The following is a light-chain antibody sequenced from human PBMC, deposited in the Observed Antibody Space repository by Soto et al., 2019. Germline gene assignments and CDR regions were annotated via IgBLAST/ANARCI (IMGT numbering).Light chain of an antibody. CDR1: QSITSW. CDR3: QQYISYSLT. Sequence: DIQMTQSPSTMSASVGDTVTITCRASQSITSWLAWYHQKPGKAPTLLIYKASRLESGVPSRFSGSGSGTEFTLTISSLQPDDSATYYCQQYISYSLTFGGGTKVEIK. V-gene: IGKV1-5*03. CDR2: KAS. J-gene: IGKJ4*01.